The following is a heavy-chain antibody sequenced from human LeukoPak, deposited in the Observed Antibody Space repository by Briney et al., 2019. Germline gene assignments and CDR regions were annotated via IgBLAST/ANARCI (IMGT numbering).Heavy chain of an antibody. D-gene: IGHD2-2*01. CDR3: ARSYCSSSCYAVGAFDI. V-gene: IGHV4-39*01. Sequence: SETLSLTCTVSGGSISSSTHYWGWLRQPPGKGLEWMGSIHYSGSTYYNPSLKSRVTISVDMSKNQFSLKLSSVTAADTAVYYCARSYCSSSCYAVGAFDIWGQGTVVTVSS. CDR1: GGSISSSTHY. J-gene: IGHJ3*02. CDR2: IHYSGST.